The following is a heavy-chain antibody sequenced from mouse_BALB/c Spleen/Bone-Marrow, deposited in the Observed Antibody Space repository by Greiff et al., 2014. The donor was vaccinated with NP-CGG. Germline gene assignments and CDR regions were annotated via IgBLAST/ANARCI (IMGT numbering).Heavy chain of an antibody. D-gene: IGHD2-14*01. J-gene: IGHJ1*01. CDR3: AREEGYDEGEYFDV. V-gene: IGHV1S135*01. CDR1: GYSFTGYT. CDR2: INPYNGGT. Sequence: VQLKESGPELVKPGASMKISCKASGYSFTGYTMNWVKRSHGKNLEWIGLINPYNGGTSYNQKFKGRATLTVDKSSSTAYMELISLTSEDSAVYYCAREEGYDEGEYFDVWGAGTTVTVSA.